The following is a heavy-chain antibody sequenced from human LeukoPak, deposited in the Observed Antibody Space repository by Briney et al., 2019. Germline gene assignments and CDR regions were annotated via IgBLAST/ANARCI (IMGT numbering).Heavy chain of an antibody. CDR2: ISGSGGST. Sequence: GGSLRLSCAASGFTFSSYAMSWVRQAPGKGLEWVSAISGSGGSTYYADSVKGRFTISRDNSKNTPYLQMNSLRAEDTALYYCAKDVYSSGTGGYFDSWSQGALVTVSS. CDR1: GFTFSSYA. V-gene: IGHV3-23*01. D-gene: IGHD6-19*01. CDR3: AKDVYSSGTGGYFDS. J-gene: IGHJ4*02.